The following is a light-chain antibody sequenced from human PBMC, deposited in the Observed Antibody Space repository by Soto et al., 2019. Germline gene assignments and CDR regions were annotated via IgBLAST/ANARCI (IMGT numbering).Light chain of an antibody. J-gene: IGLJ1*01. CDR2: EVS. V-gene: IGLV2-14*01. CDR3: RSYTSRRTGYV. Sequence: QSVLTQPASVSGSPGQSITISCTGTSSDIGRYNFVSWYQQHPGKAPKLMIYEVSNRPSGVSNRFSGSKSGNTASLTISGLQGDDEADSYSRSYTSRRTGYVVGTGAKV. CDR1: SSDIGRYNF.